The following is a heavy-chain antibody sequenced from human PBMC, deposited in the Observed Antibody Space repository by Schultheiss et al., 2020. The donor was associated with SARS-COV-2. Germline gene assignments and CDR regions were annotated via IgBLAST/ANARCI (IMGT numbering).Heavy chain of an antibody. CDR1: GGSVSSGSYY. CDR3: AKDMGQQHFDY. D-gene: IGHD6-13*01. Sequence: SETLSLTCTVSGGSVSSGSYYWSWIRQHPGKGLEWIGYIYYSGSTYYNPSLKSRVTISVDTSKNQFSLKLSSVTAADTAVYYCAKDMGQQHFDYWGQGTLVTVSS. V-gene: IGHV4-31*03. J-gene: IGHJ4*02. CDR2: IYYSGST.